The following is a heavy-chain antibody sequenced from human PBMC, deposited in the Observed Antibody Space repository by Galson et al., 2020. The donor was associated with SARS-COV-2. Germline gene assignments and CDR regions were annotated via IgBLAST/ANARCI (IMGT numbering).Heavy chain of an antibody. Sequence: GESLKISCAASGFTFSSYAMRWVRQAPGKGLEWVSVISGSGGSTYYADSVKGRFTISRDNSKNTLYLQMNSLRAEDTAVYYCAKEMATIGYFDYWGQGTLVTVSS. CDR3: AKEMATIGYFDY. D-gene: IGHD5-12*01. CDR1: GFTFSSYA. V-gene: IGHV3-23*01. J-gene: IGHJ4*02. CDR2: ISGSGGST.